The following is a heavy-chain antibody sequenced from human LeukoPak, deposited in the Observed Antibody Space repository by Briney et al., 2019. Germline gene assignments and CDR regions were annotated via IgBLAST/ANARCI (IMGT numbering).Heavy chain of an antibody. V-gene: IGHV3-15*01. J-gene: IGHJ4*02. D-gene: IGHD3-22*01. CDR1: GFTFSGSA. Sequence: GGSLRLSCAASGFTFSGSAIHWVRQASGKGLEWVGRIKSKTDGGSTDYAAPVKGRFTISRDDSKNTLFLQMNSLKTEDTAVYYCTTSLTSGYYIDYWGQGTLVTVSS. CDR2: IKSKTDGGST. CDR3: TTSLTSGYYIDY.